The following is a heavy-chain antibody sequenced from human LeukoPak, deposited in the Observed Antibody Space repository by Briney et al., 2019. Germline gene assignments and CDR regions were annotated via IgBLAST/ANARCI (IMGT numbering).Heavy chain of an antibody. J-gene: IGHJ4*02. Sequence: ASVKVSCKASGYTFTSYAMNWVRQAPGQGLEWMGWINTNTGNPSYARGFTGRFVFSLDTSVGTAYLQISSLKAEDTAVYYCAREAYSSAYYFDYWGQGTLVTVSS. V-gene: IGHV7-4-1*02. D-gene: IGHD5-18*01. CDR1: GYTFTSYA. CDR2: INTNTGNP. CDR3: AREAYSSAYYFDY.